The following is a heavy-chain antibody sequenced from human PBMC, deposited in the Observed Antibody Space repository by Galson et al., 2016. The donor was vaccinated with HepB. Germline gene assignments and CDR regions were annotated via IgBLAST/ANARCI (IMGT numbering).Heavy chain of an antibody. D-gene: IGHD3-10*01. Sequence: SVKVSCKVSGYSLSELSIHWVRQAPGKGLEWMGGFDPEDGEIAYAKKIQGRVTMTEDTSADTAYMELSSLRSEDTAVYYCASGMPYYTDDAFDLWGQGTMVTVSS. CDR3: ASGMPYYTDDAFDL. V-gene: IGHV1-24*01. CDR2: FDPEDGEI. J-gene: IGHJ3*01. CDR1: GYSLSELS.